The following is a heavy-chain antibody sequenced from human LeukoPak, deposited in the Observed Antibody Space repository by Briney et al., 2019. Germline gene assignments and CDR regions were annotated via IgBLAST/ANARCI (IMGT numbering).Heavy chain of an antibody. D-gene: IGHD4-17*01. J-gene: IGHJ4*02. CDR2: ISYDGSNK. V-gene: IGHV3-30-3*01. CDR1: GFTFSSYA. Sequence: GGSLRLSCAASGFTFSSYAMHWIRQAPGKGLEWVAVISYDGSNKYYADSVKGRFTISRDNSKNTLYLQMNSLRAEDTAVYYCARGTTVTTTDYWGQGTLVTVSS. CDR3: ARGTTVTTTDY.